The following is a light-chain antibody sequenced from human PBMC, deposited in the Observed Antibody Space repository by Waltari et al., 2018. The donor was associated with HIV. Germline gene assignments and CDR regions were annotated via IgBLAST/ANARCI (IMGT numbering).Light chain of an antibody. CDR2: SND. CDR1: STNIGSNI. CDR3: AAWDDSLNGM. J-gene: IGLJ3*02. Sequence: QSVLTQPPSVSGTPGQNVTLSCSGSSTNIGSNIVNWYQQVPGAAPKLLIYSNDQRPSGVPDRFSGSKSGTSASLAISGLQSADEADYYCAAWDDSLNGMFGGGTKLTV. V-gene: IGLV1-44*01.